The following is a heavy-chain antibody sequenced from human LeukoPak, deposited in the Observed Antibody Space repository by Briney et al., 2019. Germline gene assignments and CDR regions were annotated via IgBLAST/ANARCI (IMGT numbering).Heavy chain of an antibody. V-gene: IGHV3-21*01. CDR2: ISSSSSYI. CDR1: GFTFSSYS. D-gene: IGHD3-22*01. Sequence: GGSLRLSCAASGFTFSSYSMNWVRQAPGKGLEWVSSISSSSSYIYYADSVKGRFAISRDNAKNSLYLQMNSLRAEDTAVYYCARAQGDSSGYYYEFDYWGQGTLVTVSS. J-gene: IGHJ4*02. CDR3: ARAQGDSSGYYYEFDY.